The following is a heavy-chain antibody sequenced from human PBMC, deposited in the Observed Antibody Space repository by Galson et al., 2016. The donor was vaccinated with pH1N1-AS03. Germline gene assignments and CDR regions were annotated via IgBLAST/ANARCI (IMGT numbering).Heavy chain of an antibody. V-gene: IGHV1-69*06. D-gene: IGHD1-1*01. CDR2: IFPLFGTA. CDR3: GKSPIATYNLDV. Sequence: SVKVSCKASGGTFRSSAVGWVRQAPGKSPEWMGGIFPLFGTANYAQRFQARLSITADKSTDTVYLELTSLRCDDTAVYYCGKSPIATYNLDVWGQGTTVTVSS. J-gene: IGHJ6*02. CDR1: GGTFRSSA.